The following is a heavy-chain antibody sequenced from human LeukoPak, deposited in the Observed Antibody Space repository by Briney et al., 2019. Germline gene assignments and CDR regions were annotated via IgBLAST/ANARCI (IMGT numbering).Heavy chain of an antibody. Sequence: SVKVSCKASGGTFSSYAISWVRQAPGQGLEWMGGIIPIFGTANHAQKFQGRVTITTDESTSTAYMELSSLRSEDTAVYYCARALGYSYGYSWYFDYWGQGTLVTVSS. J-gene: IGHJ4*02. V-gene: IGHV1-69*05. D-gene: IGHD5-18*01. CDR1: GGTFSSYA. CDR3: ARALGYSYGYSWYFDY. CDR2: IIPIFGTA.